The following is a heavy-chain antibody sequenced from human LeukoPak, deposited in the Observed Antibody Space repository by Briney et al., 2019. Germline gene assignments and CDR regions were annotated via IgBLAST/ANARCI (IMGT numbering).Heavy chain of an antibody. V-gene: IGHV1-2*02. J-gene: IGHJ5*02. CDR3: AREAGRTSYDH. CDR1: GDTFTSYH. Sequence: ASLNVTCTVSGDTFTSYHVHWVRQAPGQGLECMGCISPNSGDTNYAPKLRGRVTMTSETSIKTPYLQLTRLTSDHTAVYYCAREAGRTSYDHWGQGTLATLSS. CDR2: ISPNSGDT. D-gene: IGHD2-2*01.